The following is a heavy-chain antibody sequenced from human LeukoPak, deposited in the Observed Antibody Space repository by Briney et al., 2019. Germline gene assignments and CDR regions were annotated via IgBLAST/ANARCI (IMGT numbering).Heavy chain of an antibody. CDR1: GFTFSDYN. J-gene: IGHJ4*02. V-gene: IGHV3-48*04. D-gene: IGHD6-19*01. CDR3: ARDAEQWLGSHYFDY. CDR2: ITSSSSTI. Sequence: PGGSLRLSCAASGFTFSDYNMNWVRQAPGKGLEWVSYITSSSSTIYYADSVKGRFTISRDNAKNSLYQQMNSLRAEDTAVYYCARDAEQWLGSHYFDYWGQGTLVTVSS.